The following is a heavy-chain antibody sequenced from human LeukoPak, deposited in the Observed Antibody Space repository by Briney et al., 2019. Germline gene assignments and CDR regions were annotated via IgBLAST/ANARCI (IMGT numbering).Heavy chain of an antibody. CDR1: GGSISSGSYY. CDR2: IYTSGST. V-gene: IGHV4-61*02. D-gene: IGHD3-10*01. J-gene: IGHJ4*02. CDR3: ARLPGGWVNY. Sequence: SETLSLTCTVSGGSISSGSYYWSWIRQPAGKGLEWIGRIYTSGSTNYNPSLKSRVTISVDTSKNQFSLKLSSVTAADTAVYYCARLPGGWVNYWGQGTLVTVSS.